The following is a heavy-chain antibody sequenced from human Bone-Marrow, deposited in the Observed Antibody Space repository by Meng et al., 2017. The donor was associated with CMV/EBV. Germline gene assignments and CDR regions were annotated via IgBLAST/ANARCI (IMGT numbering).Heavy chain of an antibody. CDR1: GGSISSGYY. J-gene: IGHJ5*02. CDR2: IYHSGST. CDR3: ARDGCTDSSCYP. D-gene: IGHD2-21*01. Sequence: SETLSLTCTVSGGSISSGYYWGWIRQPPGKGLEWIGSIYHSGSTYYNPSLKSRVTISVDTSKNQFSLKLSSVTAADTAFYYCARDGCTDSSCYPWGQGTVVTVSS. V-gene: IGHV4-38-2*02.